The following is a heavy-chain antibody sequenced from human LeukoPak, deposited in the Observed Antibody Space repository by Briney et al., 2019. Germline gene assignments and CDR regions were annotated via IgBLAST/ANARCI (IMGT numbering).Heavy chain of an antibody. J-gene: IGHJ4*02. CDR1: GGSISSYY. D-gene: IGHD3-3*01. V-gene: IGHV4-38-2*02. CDR2: IYHSGST. CDR3: ARPVYDFWSGYSYFDY. Sequence: SETLSLTCTVSGGSISSYYWGWIRQPPGKGLEWIGSIYHSGSTYYNPSLKSRVTISVDTSKNQFSLKLSSVTAADTAVYYCARPVYDFWSGYSYFDYWRQGTLVTVSS.